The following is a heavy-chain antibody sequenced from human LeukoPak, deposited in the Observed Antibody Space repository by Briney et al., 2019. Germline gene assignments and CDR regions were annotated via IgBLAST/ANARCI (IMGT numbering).Heavy chain of an antibody. J-gene: IGHJ5*02. CDR3: ARVLRYFDWPGDWFGP. D-gene: IGHD3-9*01. Sequence: PGESLKISCKGSGYSFTSYWIGWVRQMPGKGLEWMGIIYPGDSDTRYSPSFQGQVTISADKSISTAYLQWSSLKASDTAMYYCARVLRYFDWPGDWFGPWGQGTLVTVSS. CDR2: IYPGDSDT. CDR1: GYSFTSYW. V-gene: IGHV5-51*01.